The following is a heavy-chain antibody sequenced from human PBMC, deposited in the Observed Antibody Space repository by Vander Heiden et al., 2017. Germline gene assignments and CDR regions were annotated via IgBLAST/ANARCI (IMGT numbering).Heavy chain of an antibody. CDR3: ARARGYSYGYGYFDY. Sequence: QVQLVESGGGVVQPGRSLRPSCAASGFTFSSYGMHWVRQAPGKGLEWVAVIWYDGSNKYYADSVKGRFTISRDNSKNTLYLQMNSLRAEDTAVYYCARARGYSYGYGYFDYWGQGTLVTVSS. CDR2: IWYDGSNK. V-gene: IGHV3-33*01. J-gene: IGHJ4*02. CDR1: GFTFSSYG. D-gene: IGHD5-18*01.